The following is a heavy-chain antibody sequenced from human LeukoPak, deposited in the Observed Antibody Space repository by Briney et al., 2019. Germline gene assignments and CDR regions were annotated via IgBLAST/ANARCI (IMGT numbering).Heavy chain of an antibody. V-gene: IGHV1-8*01. Sequence: ASVKVSCKASGYTFTSYDINWVRQATGQGLEWMGWMNPNSGNTGYARRFQGRVTMTRNTSISTAYMELSSLRSEDTAVYYCARGRPFVPATNFDYWGQGTLVTVSS. J-gene: IGHJ4*02. CDR3: ARGRPFVPATNFDY. CDR1: GYTFTSYD. CDR2: MNPNSGNT. D-gene: IGHD2-15*01.